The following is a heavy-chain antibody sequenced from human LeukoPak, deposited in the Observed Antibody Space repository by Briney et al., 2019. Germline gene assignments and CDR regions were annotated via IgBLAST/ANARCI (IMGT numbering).Heavy chain of an antibody. J-gene: IGHJ4*02. CDR2: INHSGST. CDR1: GGSSSGYY. D-gene: IGHD5-18*01. CDR3: ARTHERPKYSYGYGPYYFDY. Sequence: SETLSLTCAVYGGSSSGYYWSWIRQPPGKGLEWIGEINHSGSTNYNPSLKSRVTISVDTSKNQFSLKLSSVTAADTAVYYCARTHERPKYSYGYGPYYFDYWGQGTLVTVSS. V-gene: IGHV4-34*01.